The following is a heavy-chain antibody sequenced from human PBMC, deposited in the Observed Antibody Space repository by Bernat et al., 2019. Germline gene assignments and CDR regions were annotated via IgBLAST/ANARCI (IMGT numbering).Heavy chain of an antibody. CDR2: IIGDGNEI. V-gene: IGHV3-7*03. CDR3: VRDLGGCINYCAPH. CDR1: GLAFPSFW. Sequence: EVQLVDSGGGLVRPGGSLRLSCTASGLAFPSFWMGWVRQGPAKGLEWVASIIGDGNEIHNVDSVRGRCTISGDNDKSSLYLQMNSLRAEDTAVYYCVRDLGGCINYCAPHWGQGTLVTVSA. J-gene: IGHJ1*01. D-gene: IGHD3-10*01.